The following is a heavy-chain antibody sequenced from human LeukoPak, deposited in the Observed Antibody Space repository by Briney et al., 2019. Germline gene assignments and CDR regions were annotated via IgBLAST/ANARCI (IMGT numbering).Heavy chain of an antibody. CDR2: IKSKTDGGTT. V-gene: IGHV3-15*01. J-gene: IGHJ4*02. CDR1: GFTFSNAW. CDR3: TTDAIAVVGPPFDY. D-gene: IGHD6-19*01. Sequence: GGSLRLSCAASGFTFSNAWMSWVRQAPGKGLEWVGRIKSKTDGGTTDYAAPVKGRFTISRDDSKNTLYLQMNSLKTEDTAVYYCTTDAIAVVGPPFDYWGQGTLVTVSS.